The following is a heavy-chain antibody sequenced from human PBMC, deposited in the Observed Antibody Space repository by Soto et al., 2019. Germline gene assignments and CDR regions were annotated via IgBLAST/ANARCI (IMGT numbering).Heavy chain of an antibody. D-gene: IGHD2-8*02. CDR3: ARDKITGIFDY. J-gene: IGHJ4*02. Sequence: QVQLQQWGAGLLKPSETLSLTCAFYGGFFSGYYWTWIRQPPGTGLEWIGEINHSGSTNYNPSLKGRVSISVDTSKNQCSLKLTSGTAADTAVYYCARDKITGIFDYWGQGTLVTVSS. V-gene: IGHV4-34*01. CDR2: INHSGST. CDR1: GGFFSGYY.